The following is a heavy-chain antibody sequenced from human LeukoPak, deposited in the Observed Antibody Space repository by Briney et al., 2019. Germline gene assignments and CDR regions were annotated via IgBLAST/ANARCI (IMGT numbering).Heavy chain of an antibody. CDR2: FDPEDGET. D-gene: IGHD3-22*01. Sequence: ASVKVSCKVSGYTLTELSMHWVRQAPGKGLEWMGGFDPEDGETIYAQKFQGRVTMTRDTSISTAYMELSRLRSDDTAVYYCARDWHYYDSSGTHAPDYWGQGTLVTVSS. V-gene: IGHV1-24*01. CDR3: ARDWHYYDSSGTHAPDY. CDR1: GYTLTELS. J-gene: IGHJ4*02.